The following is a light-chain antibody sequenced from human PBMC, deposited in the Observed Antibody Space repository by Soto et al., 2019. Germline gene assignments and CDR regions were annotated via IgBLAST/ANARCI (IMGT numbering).Light chain of an antibody. J-gene: IGKJ1*01. CDR3: QQYGSSPRT. CDR1: QSVRSDY. V-gene: IGKV3-20*01. CDR2: GAS. Sequence: EIVLTQSPGTLSLSPGERATLSCRASQSVRSDYLAWYQQKPGQAPRLHIYGASTRPTGIPDRFTGSGSGTHFTITISRLEPEDFAVYYCQQYGSSPRTFGQGTKVEIK.